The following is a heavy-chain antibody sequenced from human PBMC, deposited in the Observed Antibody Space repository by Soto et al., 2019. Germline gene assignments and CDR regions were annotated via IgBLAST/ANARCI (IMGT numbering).Heavy chain of an antibody. J-gene: IGHJ4*02. D-gene: IGHD3-16*01. V-gene: IGHV4-61*01. CDR1: GGSVSSGSYY. CDR2: IYYSGST. CDR3: ARDGGGGIDY. Sequence: SETLSLTCTVSGGSVSSGSYYWSWIRQPPGKGLEWIGYIYYSGSTNYNPSLKSRVTISVDTSKNQFSLKLSSVTAADTAVYYCARDGGGGIDYWGQGTLVTVSS.